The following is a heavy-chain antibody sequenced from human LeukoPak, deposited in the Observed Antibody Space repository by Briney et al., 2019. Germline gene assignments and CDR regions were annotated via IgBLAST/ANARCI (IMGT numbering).Heavy chain of an antibody. V-gene: IGHV3-30*18. J-gene: IGHJ4*02. D-gene: IGHD6-6*01. CDR3: AKDGRALQLDY. Sequence: GRSLRLSCAASGFTFSSYGMHWVRQAPGKGLEWVAVISYDGSYKYYADSEKGRFTISRDNSKNTLYLQMNSLRAEDTAVYYCAKDGRALQLDYWGQGTLVTVSS. CDR2: ISYDGSYK. CDR1: GFTFSSYG.